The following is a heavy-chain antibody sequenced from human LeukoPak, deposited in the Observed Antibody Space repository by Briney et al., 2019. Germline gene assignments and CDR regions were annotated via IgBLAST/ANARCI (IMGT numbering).Heavy chain of an antibody. CDR1: GFTISSYA. V-gene: IGHV3-23*01. Sequence: GGSLSLSWAASGFTISSYAMSWIRQPPGQGLEWVSAISGSGGSTYYADPVNRRFTISRDNSKNKLYLQMNSLRAEDTAAYYCATDVGPYHSATPFWGQGTMVTVSS. J-gene: IGHJ4*03. D-gene: IGHD2-15*01. CDR3: ATDVGPYHSATPF. CDR2: ISGSGGST.